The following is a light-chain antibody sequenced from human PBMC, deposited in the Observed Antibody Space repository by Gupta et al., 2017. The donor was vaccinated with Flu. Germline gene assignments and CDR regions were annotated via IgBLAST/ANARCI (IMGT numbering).Light chain of an antibody. V-gene: IGKV2-30*01. J-gene: IGKJ1*01. Sequence: ISCMSTEGLVYSDGNTYLHWFQVRPGQTPRRLIYEVSHRESGVPDRFSGSGSGTYFTLKISRVEAEDVGVYYCMQGSRWPWTFGQGTKVEIK. CDR2: EVS. CDR3: MQGSRWPWT. CDR1: EGLVYSDGNTY.